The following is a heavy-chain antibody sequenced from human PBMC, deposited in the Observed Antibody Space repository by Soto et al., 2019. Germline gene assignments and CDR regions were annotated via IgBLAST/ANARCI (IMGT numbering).Heavy chain of an antibody. CDR3: ARDIASGSGSYYNRWFDP. D-gene: IGHD3-10*01. J-gene: IGHJ5*02. Sequence: PSETLSLTCTVSGRSISSYYWSWIRQPPGKGLEWIGDIYYSGRSHYTASLKRRVTISVDTSKNRFSLKLSSVTAADTAVYYCARDIASGSGSYYNRWFDPWGKGTLVTVSS. CDR1: GRSISSYY. V-gene: IGHV4-59*01. CDR2: IYYSGRS.